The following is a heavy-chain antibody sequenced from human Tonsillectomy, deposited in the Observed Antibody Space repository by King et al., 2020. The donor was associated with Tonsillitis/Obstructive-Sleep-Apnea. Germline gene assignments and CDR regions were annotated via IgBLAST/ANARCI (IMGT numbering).Heavy chain of an antibody. CDR1: GYTFTSYY. CDR2: INPSGGST. CDR3: ASYQRDYDFWGGYRNGGNYYYYYGMDV. Sequence: VQLVESGAEVKKPGASVKVSCKASGYTFTSYYMHWVRQAPGQGLEWMGIINPSGGSTSYAQKFQGRVTMTRDTSTNTVYMELSSLRSEDTAVYYCASYQRDYDFWGGYRNGGNYYYYYGMDVWGQGTTVTVSS. V-gene: IGHV1-46*01. D-gene: IGHD3-3*01. J-gene: IGHJ6*02.